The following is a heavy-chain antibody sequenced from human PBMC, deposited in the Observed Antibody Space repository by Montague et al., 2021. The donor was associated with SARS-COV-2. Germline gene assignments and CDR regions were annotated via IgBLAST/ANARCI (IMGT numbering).Heavy chain of an antibody. CDR2: IYNGGST. CDR1: GGSISGYY. CDR3: VRDQGRSNWNYPDY. Sequence: SETLSLTCTVSGGSISGYYWSWLRQSAGKGLEWIGRIYNGGSTSYNPSLKSRVTMSVDTSKNQFSLKLSSVTAADTAVYYCVRDQGRSNWNYPDYWGQGTLVTVSS. V-gene: IGHV4-4*07. J-gene: IGHJ4*02. D-gene: IGHD1-20*01.